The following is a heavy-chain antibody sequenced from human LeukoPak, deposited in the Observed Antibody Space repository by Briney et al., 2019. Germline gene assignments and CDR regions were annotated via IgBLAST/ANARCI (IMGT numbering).Heavy chain of an antibody. V-gene: IGHV4-34*01. CDR3: ARVPLAVTTQRPFDY. Sequence: SETLSLTCAVYGGSFSGYYWSWIRQPPGKGLEWIGEINHSGSTNYNPSLKGRVTISVDTSKNQFSLKLSSVTAADTAVYYCARVPLAVTTQRPFDYWGQGTLVTVSS. D-gene: IGHD4-17*01. CDR2: INHSGST. J-gene: IGHJ4*02. CDR1: GGSFSGYY.